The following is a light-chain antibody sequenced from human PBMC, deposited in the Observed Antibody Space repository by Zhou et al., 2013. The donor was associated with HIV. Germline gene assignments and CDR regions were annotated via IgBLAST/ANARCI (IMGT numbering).Light chain of an antibody. CDR3: QQYNNWPLT. J-gene: IGKJ4*01. Sequence: EIVMTQSPGTLSVYPGERATLSCRASQSVSSNLAWYQQKPGQGPRLLIYSVSTRATGIPARFSGSGSGTEFTLTISSLQSEDFAVYYCQQYNNWPLTFGGGTKVEI. CDR2: SVS. CDR1: QSVSSN. V-gene: IGKV3-15*01.